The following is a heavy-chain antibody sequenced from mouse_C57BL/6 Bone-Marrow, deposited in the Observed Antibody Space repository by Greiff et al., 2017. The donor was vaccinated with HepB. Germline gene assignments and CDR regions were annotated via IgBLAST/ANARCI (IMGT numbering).Heavy chain of an antibody. V-gene: IGHV10-1*01. CDR1: GFSFNTYA. Sequence: DVKLVESGGGLVQPKGSLKLSCAASGFSFNTYAMNWVRQAPGKGLEWVARIRSKSNNYATYYADSVKDRFTISRDDSESMLYLQMNNLKTEDTAMYYCVKSYYGIGYFDVWGTGTTVTVSS. CDR3: VKSYYGIGYFDV. D-gene: IGHD1-1*01. J-gene: IGHJ1*03. CDR2: IRSKSNNYAT.